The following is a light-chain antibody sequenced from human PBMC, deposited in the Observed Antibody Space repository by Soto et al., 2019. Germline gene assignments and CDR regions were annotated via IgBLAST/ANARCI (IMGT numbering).Light chain of an antibody. CDR1: NSDVGDYDY. V-gene: IGLV2-14*01. CDR3: SSYTNSNTLV. J-gene: IGLJ1*01. CDR2: EVS. Sequence: QSVLTQPASVSGSTGQSITISCAGTNSDVGDYDYVSWYQQHPGKAPKLIIYEVSNRPSGVSNRFSGSKSGNTASLTVSGLQAEDEADYYCSSYTNSNTLVFGTGTKVTVL.